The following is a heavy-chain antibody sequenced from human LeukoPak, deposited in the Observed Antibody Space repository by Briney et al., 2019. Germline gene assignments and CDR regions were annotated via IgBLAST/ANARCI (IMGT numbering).Heavy chain of an antibody. CDR2: IYHSGST. D-gene: IGHD3-3*01. J-gene: IGHJ4*02. CDR3: ARGQVVLRFLEWSPHLDY. V-gene: IGHV4-30-2*01. CDR1: GGSISSGGYS. Sequence: PSQTLSLTCAVSGGSISSGGYSWSWIRQPPGKGLEWIGYIYHSGSTYYNPSLKSRVTISVDTSKNQFSLKLSSVTAADTAVYYWARGQVVLRFLEWSPHLDYWGQGTLVTVSS.